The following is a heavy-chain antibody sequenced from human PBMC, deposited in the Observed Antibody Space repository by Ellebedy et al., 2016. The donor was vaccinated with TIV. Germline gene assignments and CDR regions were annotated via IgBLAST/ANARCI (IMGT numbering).Heavy chain of an antibody. D-gene: IGHD1-26*01. J-gene: IGHJ4*02. CDR1: GFTFTYTW. CDR3: ATDEGGSYDS. V-gene: IGHV3-74*01. CDR2: ISRDGDIR. Sequence: GESLKISCATSGFTFTYTWMHWIRQAPGKGLEWVSRISRDGDIRGYAEFAKGRFTVSRDNTKNTLYLQMSGLRADDSAVYYCATDEGGSYDSWGQGTRVIVSS.